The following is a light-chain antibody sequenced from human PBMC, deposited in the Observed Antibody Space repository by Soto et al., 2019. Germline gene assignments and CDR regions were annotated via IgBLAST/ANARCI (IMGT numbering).Light chain of an antibody. CDR1: SSYIGGYNF. J-gene: IGLJ1*01. CDR2: EVS. V-gene: IGLV2-14*01. Sequence: QSVLTQPASVSGSPGQSITISCTGTSSYIGGYNFVSWYHQHPGKAPKLMIYEVSNRPSGVSDRFSGSKSGNTASLTISGLQAEDEADYYCSSFRSGATLFGTGIKVTVL. CDR3: SSFRSGATL.